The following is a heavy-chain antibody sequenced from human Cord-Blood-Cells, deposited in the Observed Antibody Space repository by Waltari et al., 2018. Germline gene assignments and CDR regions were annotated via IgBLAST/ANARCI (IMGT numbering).Heavy chain of an antibody. CDR3: ARHDGLSYGSASYFDY. J-gene: IGHJ4*02. D-gene: IGHD3-10*01. Sequence: EVQLVQSGAEVKKPGESLKISCKGSGYSFTSYWIGWVRQMPGKGLEWMGLIYPGDSDTRYSPSFQGQVTISADKSISTAYLQWSSLKASDTAMYYCARHDGLSYGSASYFDYWGQGTLVTVSS. CDR1: GYSFTSYW. V-gene: IGHV5-51*01. CDR2: IYPGDSDT.